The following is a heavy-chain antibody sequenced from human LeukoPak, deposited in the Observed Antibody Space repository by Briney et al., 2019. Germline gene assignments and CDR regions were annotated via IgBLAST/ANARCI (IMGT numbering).Heavy chain of an antibody. J-gene: IGHJ4*02. CDR1: GYTFTSYD. CDR2: MNPNSGNA. D-gene: IGHD5-12*01. CDR3: ARGGYSGYDFYDDY. V-gene: IGHV1-8*01. Sequence: ASVKVSCKASGYTFTSYDINWVRQATGQGLEWMGWMNPNSGNAGYAQKFQGRVTMTRNTSISTAYMELSSLRSEDTAVYYCARGGYSGYDFYDDYWGQGTLVTVSS.